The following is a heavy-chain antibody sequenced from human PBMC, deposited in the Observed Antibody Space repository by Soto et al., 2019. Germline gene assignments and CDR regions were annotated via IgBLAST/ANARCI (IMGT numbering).Heavy chain of an antibody. CDR2: INPNSGGT. CDR1: GYTFTGYY. V-gene: IGHV1-2*04. Sequence: GASVKVSCKASGYTFTGYYMHWVRQAPGQGLEWMGWINPNSGGTNYAQKFQGWVTMTRDTSISTAYMELSRLRSDDTAVYYCARVSITGTQVAPFDIWGQGTMVTVSS. D-gene: IGHD1-20*01. CDR3: ARVSITGTQVAPFDI. J-gene: IGHJ3*02.